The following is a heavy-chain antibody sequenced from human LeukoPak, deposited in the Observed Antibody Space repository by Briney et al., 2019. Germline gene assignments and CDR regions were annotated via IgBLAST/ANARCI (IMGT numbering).Heavy chain of an antibody. CDR2: TSYSGDGA. Sequence: GGSLRLSCVVSGFTFSGYGLSWVRQTPGKGLEWVSATSYSGDGAYYADSVRGRFTASRDSSTNTYYLQMDSLRAEDTAVYYCAKVLRFLEWLYPFDYWGQGTLVTVSS. D-gene: IGHD3-3*01. CDR3: AKVLRFLEWLYPFDY. J-gene: IGHJ4*02. CDR1: GFTFSGYG. V-gene: IGHV3-23*01.